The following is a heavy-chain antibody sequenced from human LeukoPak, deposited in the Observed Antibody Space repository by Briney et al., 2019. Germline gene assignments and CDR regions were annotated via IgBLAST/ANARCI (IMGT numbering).Heavy chain of an antibody. CDR3: TTARVTMVRGAIY. CDR1: GFTFSNAW. J-gene: IGHJ4*02. CDR2: IKSKTDGGTT. V-gene: IGHV3-15*01. Sequence: PGGSLGLSCAASGFTFSNAWMSWVRQAPGKGLEWVGRIKSKTDGGTTDYAAPVKGRFTISRDDSKNTLYLQMNSLKTEDTAVYYCTTARVTMVRGAIYWGQGTLVTVSS. D-gene: IGHD3-10*01.